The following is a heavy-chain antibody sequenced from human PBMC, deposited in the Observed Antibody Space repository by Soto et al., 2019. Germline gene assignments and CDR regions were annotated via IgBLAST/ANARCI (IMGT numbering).Heavy chain of an antibody. Sequence: SETLSLTCAVSGYSISSDYYWCWLRHPPGKGLEWSGSIHHSGSTYYNPSLKSRVTISVYTSKNQFSLKLNSVTAADTAVYYCASGGYCSGGSCYSWGVNWFDPWGQGTLVTVSS. CDR3: ASGGYCSGGSCYSWGVNWFDP. CDR1: GYSISSDYY. V-gene: IGHV4-38-2*01. D-gene: IGHD2-15*01. J-gene: IGHJ5*02. CDR2: IHHSGST.